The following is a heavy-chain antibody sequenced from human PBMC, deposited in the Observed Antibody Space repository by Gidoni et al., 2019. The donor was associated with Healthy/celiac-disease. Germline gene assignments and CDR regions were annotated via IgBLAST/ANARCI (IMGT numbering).Heavy chain of an antibody. CDR3: ARLLRYYYDSSGYGAVDY. D-gene: IGHD3-22*01. J-gene: IGHJ4*02. CDR2: IYYSGST. CDR1: GGSISSSSYY. Sequence: QLQLQESGPGLVKPSETLSLTCTVSGGSISSSSYYWGWIRQPPGQGLEWIGSIYYSGSTYYNPSLKIRVTISVDTSKNQFSLKLSSVTAADTAVYYCARLLRYYYDSSGYGAVDYWGQGTLVTVSS. V-gene: IGHV4-39*01.